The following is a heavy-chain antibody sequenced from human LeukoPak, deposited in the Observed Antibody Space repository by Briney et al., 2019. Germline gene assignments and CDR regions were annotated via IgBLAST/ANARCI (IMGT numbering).Heavy chain of an antibody. CDR2: IYYSGST. CDR3: ARASSYYDSSGYYYPGAFDI. D-gene: IGHD3-22*01. Sequence: PSETLSLTCTVSGGSISSYYWSWIRQPPGKGLEWIGYIYYSGSTNHNPSLKSRVTISVDTSKNQFSLKLSSVTAADTAVYYCARASSYYDSSGYYYPGAFDIWGQGTMVTVSS. V-gene: IGHV4-59*01. J-gene: IGHJ3*02. CDR1: GGSISSYY.